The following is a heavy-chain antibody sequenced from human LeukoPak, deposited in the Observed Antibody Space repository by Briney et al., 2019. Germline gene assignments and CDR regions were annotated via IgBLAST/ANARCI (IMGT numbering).Heavy chain of an antibody. CDR2: IYTSGST. J-gene: IGHJ4*02. Sequence: SETLSLTCTVSGGSISSYYWSWIRQPPGKGLEWIGYIYTSGSTNYNPSLKSRVTISVDTSKNQFSLKLSSVTAADTAVYYCARLGYESITMVRGVAPYFDYWGQGTLVTVSS. V-gene: IGHV4-4*09. CDR3: ARLGYESITMVRGVAPYFDY. CDR1: GGSISSYY. D-gene: IGHD3-10*01.